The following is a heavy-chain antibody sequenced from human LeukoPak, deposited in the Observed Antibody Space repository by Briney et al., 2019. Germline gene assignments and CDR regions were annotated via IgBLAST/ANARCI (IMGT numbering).Heavy chain of an antibody. D-gene: IGHD5-12*01. CDR1: GGSISSYY. CDR2: IYYSGST. V-gene: IGHV4-59*01. CDR3: ARGGYSGYPDAFDI. Sequence: PSETLSLTCTVSGGSISSYYWSWIRQPPGKGLEWIGYIYYSGSTNYNPSLKSRVTISVDTSKNQFSLKLSSVTAADTAVYYCARGGYSGYPDAFDIWGQGTMVTVSS. J-gene: IGHJ3*02.